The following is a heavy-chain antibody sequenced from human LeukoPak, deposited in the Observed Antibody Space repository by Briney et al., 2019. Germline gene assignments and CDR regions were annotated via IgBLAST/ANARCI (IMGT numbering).Heavy chain of an antibody. D-gene: IGHD6-13*01. Sequence: GGSLRLSCAASGFTFSSYSMNWVRQAPGKGLEWVSSISSSSSYIYYGDSVKGRFTISRDNAKNSLYLQMNSLRAEDTAVYYCARLVSSSWYDYWGQGTLVTVSS. CDR3: ARLVSSSWYDY. CDR1: GFTFSSYS. CDR2: ISSSSSYI. J-gene: IGHJ4*02. V-gene: IGHV3-21*01.